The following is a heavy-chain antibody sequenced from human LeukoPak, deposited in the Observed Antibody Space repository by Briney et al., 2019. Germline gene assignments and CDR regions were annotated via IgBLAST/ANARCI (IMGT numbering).Heavy chain of an antibody. J-gene: IGHJ5*02. CDR3: SRGSGCIYDP. V-gene: IGHV3-11*06. CDR1: VFPFSYYY. D-gene: IGHD5-18*01. Sequence: GGSLRLSCAASVFPFSYYYVSWIRQAPGEGLECVSYICSSRRYTKYADSVKRRFTISRDNAKNSLYLQMNSLRAEDTAVYYCSRGSGCIYDPWGQGTLVTVSS. CDR2: ICSSRRYT.